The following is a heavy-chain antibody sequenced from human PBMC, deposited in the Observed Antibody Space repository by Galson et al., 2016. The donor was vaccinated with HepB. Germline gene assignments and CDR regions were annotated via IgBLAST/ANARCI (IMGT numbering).Heavy chain of an antibody. V-gene: IGHV1-69*13. CDR3: ARDTMVRGAKMDY. D-gene: IGHD3-10*01. CDR1: GDTFSTYA. J-gene: IGHJ4*02. Sequence: SVKVSCKASGDTFSTYAISWVRQTPGQGPEWVGGIIPIFGTTNYAQRFQGRVMITADESTSTAYMELSSLRSEDTAVYYCARDTMVRGAKMDYWGQGTLVTVSS. CDR2: IIPIFGTT.